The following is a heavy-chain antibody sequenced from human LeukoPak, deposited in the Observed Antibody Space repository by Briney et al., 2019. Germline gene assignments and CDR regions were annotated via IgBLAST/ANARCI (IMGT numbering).Heavy chain of an antibody. CDR3: AKDPAQQLVLDF. Sequence: PGGSLRLSCAASGFTFSSYAMIWLRQAPGKGLEWVSAIIGSGSSTYYADSVKGRFTISRDNSKNTLFLQMNSLRAEDTAVYYCAKDPAQQLVLDFWGQGTLVTVSS. V-gene: IGHV3-23*01. D-gene: IGHD6-13*01. CDR1: GFTFSSYA. CDR2: IIGSGSST. J-gene: IGHJ4*02.